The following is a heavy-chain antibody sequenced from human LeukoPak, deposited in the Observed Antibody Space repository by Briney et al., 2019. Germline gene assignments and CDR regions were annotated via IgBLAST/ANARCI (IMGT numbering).Heavy chain of an antibody. J-gene: IGHJ3*02. D-gene: IGHD1-26*01. CDR1: GGSFSGYY. CDR3: ARRRRIVGATPGAFDI. Sequence: SETPSLTCAVYGGSFSGYYWSWIRQPPGKGLEWIGEINHSGSTNYNPSLKSRVTISVDTSKNQFSLKLSSVTAADTAVYYCARRRRIVGATPGAFDIWGQGT. V-gene: IGHV4-34*01. CDR2: INHSGST.